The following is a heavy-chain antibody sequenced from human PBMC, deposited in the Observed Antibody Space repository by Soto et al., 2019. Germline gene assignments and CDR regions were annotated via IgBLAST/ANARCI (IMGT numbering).Heavy chain of an antibody. V-gene: IGHV3-23*01. CDR2: ISGIGCST. J-gene: IGHJ4*02. CDR1: VFTFSSYA. CDR3: AKDIVVVVAATYYFDY. D-gene: IGHD2-15*01. Sequence: PGGSLRLSCAAPVFTFSSYAMSWVRQAPGKGLEWVSAISGIGCSTYYADSVKGRFTISRDNSKNTLYLQMNSLRAEDTAVYYCAKDIVVVVAATYYFDYWGQGTLVTVSS.